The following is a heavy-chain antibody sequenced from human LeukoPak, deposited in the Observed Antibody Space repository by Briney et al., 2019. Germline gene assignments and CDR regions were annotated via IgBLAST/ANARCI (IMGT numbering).Heavy chain of an antibody. CDR3: ARETPYGSGSYPFDY. CDR1: GGSISSYY. Sequence: PSETLSLTCTVSGGSISSYYWSWIRQPAGKGLEWIGRIYTSGSTNYNPSLKSRVTISVDTSKKQFSLKLSSVTAADTAVYYCARETPYGSGSYPFDYWGQGILVTVSS. CDR2: IYTSGST. J-gene: IGHJ4*02. D-gene: IGHD3-10*01. V-gene: IGHV4-4*07.